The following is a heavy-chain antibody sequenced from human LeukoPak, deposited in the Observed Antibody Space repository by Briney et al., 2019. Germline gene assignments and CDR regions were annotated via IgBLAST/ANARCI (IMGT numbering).Heavy chain of an antibody. CDR2: ISGSGGST. J-gene: IGHJ4*02. D-gene: IGHD3-10*01. CDR3: AISITMVLPVDY. Sequence: PGGSLRLSCAASGFTFSSYAMSWVRQAPGKGLEWVSAISGSGGSTYYADSVKGRFTISRGNSKNTLYLQMNSLRAEDTAVYYCAISITMVLPVDYWGQGTLVTVSS. V-gene: IGHV3-23*01. CDR1: GFTFSSYA.